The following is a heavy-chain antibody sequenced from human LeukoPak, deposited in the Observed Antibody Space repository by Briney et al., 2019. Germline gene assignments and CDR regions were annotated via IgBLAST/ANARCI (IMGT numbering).Heavy chain of an antibody. CDR3: ARGLARRGYFDY. J-gene: IGHJ4*02. CDR2: IYYSGST. Sequence: SETLSLTCTVSGGSISSYYWSWIRQPPGKGLEWIGYIYYSGSTNYNPSLKSRVTISVDTSKNQFSLKLSSVTAADMAVYYCARGLARRGYFDYWGQGTLVTVSS. CDR1: GGSISSYY. V-gene: IGHV4-59*01. D-gene: IGHD2-21*01.